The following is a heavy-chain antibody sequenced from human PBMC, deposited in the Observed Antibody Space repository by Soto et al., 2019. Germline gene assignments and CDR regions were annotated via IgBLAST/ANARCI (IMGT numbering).Heavy chain of an antibody. CDR2: IWYDGSNK. CDR3: ARSGGTALDDMDV. D-gene: IGHD1-1*01. CDR1: GFTFSSYG. V-gene: IGHV3-33*01. J-gene: IGHJ6*02. Sequence: QVQLVESGGGVVQPGRSLRLSCAASGFTFSSYGMHWVRQAPGKGLEWVAVIWYDGSNKYCADSVKGRFTISRDNSKNTLYLQINSLRAEDTAVYYCARSGGTALDDMDVWGQGTTVTVSS.